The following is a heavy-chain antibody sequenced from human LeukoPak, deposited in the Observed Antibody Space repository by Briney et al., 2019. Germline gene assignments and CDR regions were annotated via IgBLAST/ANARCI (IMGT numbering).Heavy chain of an antibody. Sequence: SETLSLTCTVSGASISSSTDYWGWIRQPPGKGLEWIANIYYSGSTYYNPSLKSRVTISVDTSKNQFSLKLSSVTAADTAVYYCARGYSYGSLLFDYWGQGTLVTVSS. D-gene: IGHD5-18*01. J-gene: IGHJ4*02. CDR1: GASISSSTDY. V-gene: IGHV4-39*07. CDR3: ARGYSYGSLLFDY. CDR2: IYYSGST.